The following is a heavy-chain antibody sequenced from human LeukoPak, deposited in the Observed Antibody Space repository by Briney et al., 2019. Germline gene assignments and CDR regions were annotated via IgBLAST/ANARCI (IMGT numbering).Heavy chain of an antibody. Sequence: SGPPVFQPTDPLTLTFTFSGFSLTTPEVGVGWIRQPPGKALEWLSLIHGDDDERYSPSLKNRVSITTDTSKSQVVLTMTNMDPADTATYFCAHSVSIVAVISDESCFDAWGQGRPIAVSS. CDR2: IHGDDDE. D-gene: IGHD3-16*02. CDR3: AHSVSIVAVISDESCFDA. CDR1: GFSLTTPEVG. J-gene: IGHJ5*02. V-gene: IGHV2-5*02.